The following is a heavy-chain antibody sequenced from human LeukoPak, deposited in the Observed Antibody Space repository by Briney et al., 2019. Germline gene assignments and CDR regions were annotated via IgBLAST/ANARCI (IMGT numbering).Heavy chain of an antibody. Sequence: GGSLRLSCAASGFTFSSYSMNWVRQAPGKGLEWVSSISSSSSYIYYADSVKGRFTISRDNAKNSLYLQMNSLRAEDTAVYYCARVAYGSGSYYPNWGQGTLVTVSS. V-gene: IGHV3-21*01. J-gene: IGHJ4*02. D-gene: IGHD3-10*01. CDR1: GFTFSSYS. CDR2: ISSSSSYI. CDR3: ARVAYGSGSYYPN.